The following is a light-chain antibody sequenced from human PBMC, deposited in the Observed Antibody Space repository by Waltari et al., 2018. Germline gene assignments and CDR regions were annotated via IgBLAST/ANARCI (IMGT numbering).Light chain of an antibody. V-gene: IGLV2-14*01. CDR3: SSYASSRTYI. Sequence: QAALTQSPSVSGSPGQSVTISCTGTSSDIGDYNRFSWYQQYPGKAPKVVIYEVRNRPAGVSDRFSGSKSGNTASLIISGLQAEDEADYYCSSYASSRTYIFGAGTRLTVL. J-gene: IGLJ1*01. CDR2: EVR. CDR1: SSDIGDYNR.